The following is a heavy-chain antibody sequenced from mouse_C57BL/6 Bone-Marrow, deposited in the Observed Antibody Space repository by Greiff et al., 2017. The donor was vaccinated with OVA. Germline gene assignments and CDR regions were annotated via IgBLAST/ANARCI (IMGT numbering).Heavy chain of an antibody. Sequence: VQLQQPGAELVRPGSSVKLSCKASGYTFTSYWMHWVKQRPIQGLEWIGNIDPSDSETNYNQKFKDKATLTVDKSSSTAYMQLSSLTSEDSAVYYCARRYFLGYFDYWGQGTTLTVSS. CDR1: GYTFTSYW. CDR3: ARRYFLGYFDY. CDR2: IDPSDSET. J-gene: IGHJ2*01. D-gene: IGHD2-14*01. V-gene: IGHV1-52*01.